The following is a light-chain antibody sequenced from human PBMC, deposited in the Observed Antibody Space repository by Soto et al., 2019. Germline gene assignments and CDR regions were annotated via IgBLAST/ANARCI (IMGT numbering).Light chain of an antibody. V-gene: IGKV1-13*02. J-gene: IGKJ5*01. CDR3: QQFNTFPIT. CDR1: QDIRGA. CDR2: DVS. Sequence: AIQLTQSPSSLSASVGDRVTITCRASQDIRGALSWYQQKPGKPPKLLIFDVSSLQSGVPSRFSGSGSGTDVTLTISSLQPEDFATDYCQQFNTFPITFGQGTRLEIK.